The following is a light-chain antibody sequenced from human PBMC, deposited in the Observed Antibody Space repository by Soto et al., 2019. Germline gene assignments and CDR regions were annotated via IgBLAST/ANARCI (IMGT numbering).Light chain of an antibody. Sequence: QSALTQAASVSGSPGQSITISCTGTSSDVGAYNYVSWYQQHPGKAPKLMIYDVSNRPSGVSNRFSGSKSGNTASLTISGLEAEDEADYYCSSHTTCSTYVFGTGTKLTVL. V-gene: IGLV2-14*01. J-gene: IGLJ1*01. CDR2: DVS. CDR3: SSHTTCSTYV. CDR1: SSDVGAYNY.